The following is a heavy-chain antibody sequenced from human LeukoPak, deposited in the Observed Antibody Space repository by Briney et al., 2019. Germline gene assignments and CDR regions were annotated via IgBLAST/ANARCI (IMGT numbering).Heavy chain of an antibody. V-gene: IGHV1-2*02. Sequence: ASVKVSCKASGYTFTGYYMHWVRQAPGQGLEWMGWINPNSGGTNYAQKFQGRVTMTRDTSISTAYMELSRLRSHDTAVYCCASLYYYDSSGYPTQFDYWGQGTLVTVSS. CDR3: ASLYYYDSSGYPTQFDY. CDR1: GYTFTGYY. CDR2: INPNSGGT. J-gene: IGHJ4*02. D-gene: IGHD3-22*01.